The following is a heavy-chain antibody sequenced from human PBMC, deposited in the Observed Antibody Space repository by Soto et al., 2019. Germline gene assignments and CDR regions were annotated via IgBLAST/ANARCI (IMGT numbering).Heavy chain of an antibody. CDR2: IYYSGST. D-gene: IGHD6-19*01. CDR1: GGSISSGGYS. V-gene: IGHV4-31*11. J-gene: IGHJ4*02. CDR3: AKYHHDGWYGSLDY. Sequence: SETLSLTCAVSGGSISSGGYSWSWIRQPPGKGLEWIGYIYYSGSTYYNPSLKSRVTISVDTSKNQFSLKLSSVTAADTAVYFCAKYHHDGWYGSLDYRGQGTLVTVSS.